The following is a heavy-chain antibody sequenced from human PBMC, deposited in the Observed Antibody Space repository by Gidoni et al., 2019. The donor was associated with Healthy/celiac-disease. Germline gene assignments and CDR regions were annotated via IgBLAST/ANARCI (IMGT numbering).Heavy chain of an antibody. CDR2: IKSKTDGGTT. Sequence: EVQLVESGGGLVKPGGSLRLSCAASGFTFSNAWMNWVRQAPGKGLEWVGRIKSKTDGGTTDYAAPVKGRFTISRDDSKNTLYLQMNSLKTEDTAVYYCTTDYPRPYDSSGYYYDYYYYGMDVWGQGTTVTVSS. CDR3: TTDYPRPYDSSGYYYDYYYYGMDV. V-gene: IGHV3-15*07. CDR1: GFTFSNAW. J-gene: IGHJ6*02. D-gene: IGHD3-22*01.